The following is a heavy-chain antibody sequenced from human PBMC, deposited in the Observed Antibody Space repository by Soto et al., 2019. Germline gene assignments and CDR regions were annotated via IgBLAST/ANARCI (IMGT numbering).Heavy chain of an antibody. D-gene: IGHD3-16*01. CDR1: GFRFSSYA. V-gene: IGHV3-23*01. J-gene: IGHJ5*01. CDR3: AKDRRAGGNSAFYFDF. CDR2: ISATGGGT. Sequence: GGSLRLSCAASGFRFSSYAMSWVRQAPGKGLEWVSLISATGGGTYYADSVKGRFTISRDNSDNTLYLQVHSLRAEDTAVYYCAKDRRAGGNSAFYFDFWGQGAQVTVSS.